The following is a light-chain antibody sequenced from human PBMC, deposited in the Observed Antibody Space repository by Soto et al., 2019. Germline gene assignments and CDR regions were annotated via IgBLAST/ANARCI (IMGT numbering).Light chain of an antibody. J-gene: IGKJ4*01. Sequence: DIVMTQSPATLSVSPGDRATLSCRASQSVSSNLAWYQQKPGQAPRLLIYGASTRATGIPARFSGSGSGTEFTLTISSLQSEDVAGYYCQQYNNWPPLTFGGGTKVEIK. CDR2: GAS. CDR3: QQYNNWPPLT. CDR1: QSVSSN. V-gene: IGKV3-15*01.